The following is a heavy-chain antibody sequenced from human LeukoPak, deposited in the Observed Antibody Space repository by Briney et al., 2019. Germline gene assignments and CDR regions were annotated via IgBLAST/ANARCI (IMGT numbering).Heavy chain of an antibody. CDR2: IYHSGST. CDR1: GYSISSGYY. V-gene: IGHV4-38-2*02. Sequence: SETLSLTCTVSGYSISSGYYWGWIRQPPGKGLEWIGSIYHSGSTYYNPSLKSRVTISVVTSKNQFSLKLSSVTAADTAVYYCARVAPQTYYDFWSGYPYLNWFDPWGQGTLVTVSS. CDR3: ARVAPQTYYDFWSGYPYLNWFDP. J-gene: IGHJ5*02. D-gene: IGHD3-3*01.